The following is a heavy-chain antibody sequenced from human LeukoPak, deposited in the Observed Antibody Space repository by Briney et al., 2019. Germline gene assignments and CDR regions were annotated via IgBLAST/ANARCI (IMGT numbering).Heavy chain of an antibody. J-gene: IGHJ3*02. V-gene: IGHV1-2*06. D-gene: IGHD3-22*01. CDR2: INPNSGGT. Sequence: ASVKVSCKASGYTFTGYYMHWVRQAPGQGLEWVGRINPNSGGTNYAQKFQGRVTITRDTSISTAYMELSRLRSDDTAVYYCARETYYYDSSGYIHDAFDIWGQGTMVTVSS. CDR3: ARETYYYDSSGYIHDAFDI. CDR1: GYTFTGYY.